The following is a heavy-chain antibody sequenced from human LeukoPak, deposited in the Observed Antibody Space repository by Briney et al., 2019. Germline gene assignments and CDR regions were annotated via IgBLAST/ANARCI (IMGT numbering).Heavy chain of an antibody. D-gene: IGHD5-18*01. CDR1: GFTFSSYS. CDR3: VRVHVGTDMVDIDY. CDR2: ISGSSTYI. V-gene: IGHV3-21*01. J-gene: IGHJ4*02. Sequence: PGGSLRLSCAASGFTFSSYSMNWVRQAPGKGLEWVSSISGSSTYIYYADSVKGRFTISRDTAKNTLYLQMNSLRAEDTAVYYCVRVHVGTDMVDIDYWGQGTLVTVSS.